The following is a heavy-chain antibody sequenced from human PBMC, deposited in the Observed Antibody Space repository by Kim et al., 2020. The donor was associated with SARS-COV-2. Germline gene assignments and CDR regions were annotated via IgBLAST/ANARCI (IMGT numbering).Heavy chain of an antibody. CDR1: GFTFSSYW. Sequence: GGSLRLSCAASGFTFSSYWMSWVRQAPGKGLEWVANIKQDGSEKYYVDSVKGRFTISRDNAKNSLYLQMNSLRAEDTAVYYCASERPVVVPAADYYFDYWGPGTLVTVSS. CDR2: IKQDGSEK. D-gene: IGHD2-2*01. J-gene: IGHJ4*02. CDR3: ASERPVVVPAADYYFDY. V-gene: IGHV3-7*03.